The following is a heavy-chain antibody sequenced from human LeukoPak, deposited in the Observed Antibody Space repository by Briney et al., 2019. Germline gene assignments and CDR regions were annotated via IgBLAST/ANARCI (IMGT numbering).Heavy chain of an antibody. CDR3: ARVIGSYGDAAY. V-gene: IGHV3-48*04. CDR1: GFTFSRFS. J-gene: IGHJ4*02. D-gene: IGHD1-26*01. CDR2: ITSSSSSM. Sequence: PGGSLRLSCAASGFTFSRFSMTWVRQAPGKGLEWISYITSSSSSMYYADSVKGRFTISRDNAKNSLYLQMNSLTAEDTAVYYCARVIGSYGDAAYWGERTLVTVSS.